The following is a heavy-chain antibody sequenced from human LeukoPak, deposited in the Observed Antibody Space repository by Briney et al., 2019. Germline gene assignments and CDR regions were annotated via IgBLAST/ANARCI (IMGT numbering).Heavy chain of an antibody. D-gene: IGHD6-19*01. CDR1: GDSVSSNSAA. V-gene: IGHV6-1*01. J-gene: IGHJ5*02. CDR2: TYYRSKWYN. CDR3: AKLGDSST. Sequence: SQTLPLTCAISGDSVSSNSAAWSWIRQSPSRGLEWLGRTYYRSKWYNDYAVSVKSRIIINPDTSKNQFSLQLNSVTPEDTAVYYCAKLGDSSTWGQGALVTVSS.